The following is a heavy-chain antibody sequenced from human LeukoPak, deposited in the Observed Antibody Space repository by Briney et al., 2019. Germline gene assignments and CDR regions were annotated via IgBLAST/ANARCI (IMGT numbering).Heavy chain of an antibody. CDR3: ARFHVTTVVTPGYAFDI. J-gene: IGHJ3*02. CDR2: ISAYNGNT. V-gene: IGHV1-18*01. CDR1: GYTFTSYG. D-gene: IGHD4-23*01. Sequence: GASVKVSCKASGYTFTSYGISWVRQAPGQGLEWMGWISAYNGNTNYAQKLQGRVTMTTDTSTSTAYMELRSLRSDDTAVYYCARFHVTTVVTPGYAFDIWGQGTMVTVSS.